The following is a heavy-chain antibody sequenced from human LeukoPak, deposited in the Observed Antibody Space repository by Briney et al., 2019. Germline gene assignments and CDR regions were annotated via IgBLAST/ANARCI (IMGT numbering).Heavy chain of an antibody. CDR2: ISSSGNTT. Sequence: GGSLRLSCAAAGFTFSDNYMSWIRQAPGKGLEWVSYISSSGNTTKNADSVKGRFTITRDNAKNSLYLQMNSLRAEDTAVYYCARDGGSAWFLDYWGQGTLVIVSS. CDR3: ARDGGSAWFLDY. CDR1: GFTFSDNY. V-gene: IGHV3-11*04. J-gene: IGHJ4*02. D-gene: IGHD6-19*01.